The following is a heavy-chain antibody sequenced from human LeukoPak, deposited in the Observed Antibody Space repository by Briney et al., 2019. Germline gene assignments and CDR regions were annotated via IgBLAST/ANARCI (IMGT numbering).Heavy chain of an antibody. CDR2: IYYSGST. Sequence: PSETLSLTCTVSGGSISSYYWSWIRQPPGKGLEWIGYIYYSGSTNYNPSLKSRVTISVDTSKNQFSLKVSSVTAADTAVYYCARPTRGSSDPWGQGTLVTVSS. D-gene: IGHD1-26*01. V-gene: IGHV4-59*01. CDR3: ARPTRGSSDP. CDR1: GGSISSYY. J-gene: IGHJ5*02.